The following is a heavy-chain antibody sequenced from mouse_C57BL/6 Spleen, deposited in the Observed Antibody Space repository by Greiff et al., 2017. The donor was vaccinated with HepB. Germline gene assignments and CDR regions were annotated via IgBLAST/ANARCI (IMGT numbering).Heavy chain of an antibody. CDR1: GYTFTSYW. CDR3: ARGERNGDYDVLFAY. Sequence: QVQLQQPGAELVKPGASVKMSCKASGYTFTSYWITWVKQRPGQGLEWIGDIYPGSGSTNYNEKFKSKATLTVDTSSSTAYMQLSSLTSEDSAVYYCARGERNGDYDVLFAYWGQGTLVTVSA. J-gene: IGHJ3*01. V-gene: IGHV1-55*01. D-gene: IGHD2-4*01. CDR2: IYPGSGST.